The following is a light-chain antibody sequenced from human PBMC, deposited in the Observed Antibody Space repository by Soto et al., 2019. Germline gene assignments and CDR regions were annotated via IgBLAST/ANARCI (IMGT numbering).Light chain of an antibody. CDR2: GAS. CDR3: QHYNNWPPWT. J-gene: IGKJ1*01. CDR1: QSVSSN. V-gene: IGKV3D-15*01. Sequence: EIVMTQSPATLSVSPGERATLSCRASQSVSSNLAWYQQKPGQAPRLLVYGASTRPTGIPARFSGSGSGTEFTLPISSLQSEDFAVYYCQHYNNWPPWTFGQGTKVEIK.